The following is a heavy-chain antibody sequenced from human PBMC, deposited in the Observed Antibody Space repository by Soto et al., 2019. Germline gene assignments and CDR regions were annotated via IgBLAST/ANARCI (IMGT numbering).Heavy chain of an antibody. D-gene: IGHD6-19*01. V-gene: IGHV3-11*01. CDR2: ISGGGSTT. CDR1: GFTFNDYY. J-gene: IGHJ4*02. CDR3: AREVRTSGWFRRLDS. Sequence: KPGGSLRLSCAVSGFTFNDYYMSWIRQAPGKGLEWISYISGGGSTTYHADSVRGRFTISRDNAKNSLFLQMNSLRAEDTAVYYCAREVRTSGWFRRLDSWGQGILVTVSS.